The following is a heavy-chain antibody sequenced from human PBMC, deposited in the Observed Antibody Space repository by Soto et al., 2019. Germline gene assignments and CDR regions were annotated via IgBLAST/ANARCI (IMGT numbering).Heavy chain of an antibody. CDR2: ISYDGSNK. Sequence: PGGSLRLSCAASGFTVSSYAMHWVRQAPGKGREWVAVISYDGSNKYYADSVKGRFTISRDNSKNTLYLQMNSLRAEDTAVYYCAREGPIGYDSSRWYYYYYGMDVWGQRPTVTVSS. D-gene: IGHD6-19*01. V-gene: IGHV3-30-3*01. CDR1: GFTVSSYA. J-gene: IGHJ6*02. CDR3: AREGPIGYDSSRWYYYYYGMDV.